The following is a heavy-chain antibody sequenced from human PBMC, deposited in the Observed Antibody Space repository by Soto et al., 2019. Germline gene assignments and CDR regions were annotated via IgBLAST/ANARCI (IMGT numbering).Heavy chain of an antibody. J-gene: IGHJ4*02. CDR2: IYYSGST. D-gene: IGHD6-19*01. CDR3: ARERFSVKGVAGTEFSYYFDY. V-gene: IGHV4-59*01. Sequence: PSETLSLTCTVSGGSISSYYWSWIRQPPGKGLEWIGYIYYSGSTNYNPSLKSRVTISVDTSKNQFSLKLSSVTAADTAVYYCARERFSVKGVAGTEFSYYFDYWGQGTLVTVSS. CDR1: GGSISSYY.